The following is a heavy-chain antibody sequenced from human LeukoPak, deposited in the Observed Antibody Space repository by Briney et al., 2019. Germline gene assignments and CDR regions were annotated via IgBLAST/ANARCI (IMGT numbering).Heavy chain of an antibody. V-gene: IGHV4-39*01. Sequence: SETLSLTCTVSDGSVTNSNYYWGWVRQPPGKGLEWIGSIYYIGSTYYNPSLKSRVTISVDTSKNQFSLRLSSVTAADTAVYYCARSVYYDSSGHYYRYFDYWGQGTLVTVSS. CDR1: DGSVTNSNYY. CDR2: IYYIGST. J-gene: IGHJ4*02. CDR3: ARSVYYDSSGHYYRYFDY. D-gene: IGHD3-22*01.